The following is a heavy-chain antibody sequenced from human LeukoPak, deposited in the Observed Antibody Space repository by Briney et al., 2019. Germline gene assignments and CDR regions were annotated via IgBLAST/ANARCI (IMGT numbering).Heavy chain of an antibody. CDR1: EFTFSSYS. V-gene: IGHV3-7*01. D-gene: IGHD3-22*01. J-gene: IGHJ3*02. CDR2: IKQDGSEK. Sequence: GGSLRLSCAASEFTFSSYSMNWVRQAPGKGLEWVANIKQDGSEKYYVDSVKGRFTISRDNAKNSLYLQMNSLRAEDTAVYYCARANYYYDSSGYYDVFDIWGQGTMVTVSS. CDR3: ARANYYYDSSGYYDVFDI.